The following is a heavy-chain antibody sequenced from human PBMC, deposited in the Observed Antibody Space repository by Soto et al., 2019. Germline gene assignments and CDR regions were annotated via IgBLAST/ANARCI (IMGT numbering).Heavy chain of an antibody. V-gene: IGHV4-59*01. CDR2: IYYSGST. J-gene: IGHJ5*02. CDR3: ARARTTDWFDP. D-gene: IGHD1-7*01. CDR1: GCSISSYY. Sequence: PSETLSLTCTVSGCSISSYYWSWIRQPPGKGLEWIGYIYYSGSTNYNPSLKSRVTISVDTSKNQFSLKLSSVTAADTAVYYCARARTTDWFDPWGQGTLVTVSS.